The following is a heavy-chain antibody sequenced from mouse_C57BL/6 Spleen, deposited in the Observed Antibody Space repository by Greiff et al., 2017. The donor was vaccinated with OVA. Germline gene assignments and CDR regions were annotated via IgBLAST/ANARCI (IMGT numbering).Heavy chain of an antibody. D-gene: IGHD2-4*01. Sequence: EVQLQESGPGLVKPSQSLSLTCSVTGYSITSGYFWYLLRQFPGNKLEWMGYISYDGSNNYKPSLKNRISITRDTSKNQFFLTLNSVTTEDTATYYCAREGYDYSFDVWSTGTTVTVSS. J-gene: IGHJ1*03. CDR2: ISYDGSN. V-gene: IGHV3-6*01. CDR1: GYSITSGYF. CDR3: AREGYDYSFDV.